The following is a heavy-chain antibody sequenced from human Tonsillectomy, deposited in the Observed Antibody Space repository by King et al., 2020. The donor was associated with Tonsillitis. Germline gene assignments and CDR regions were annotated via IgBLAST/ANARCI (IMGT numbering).Heavy chain of an antibody. Sequence: QLVQSGAEAKKPGASVRVSCKVSGYTLTELSMHWVRQAPGKGLEWMGGFDPEDGETIYAQKFQGRVTMTEDTSTNTAYIELSSLRSEDTAVYYCATDWGGYSSSTNCRLGGFDPWGQGTLVTVSS. CDR2: FDPEDGET. CDR1: GYTLTELS. J-gene: IGHJ5*02. D-gene: IGHD2-2*01. V-gene: IGHV1-24*01. CDR3: ATDWGGYSSSTNCRLGGFDP.